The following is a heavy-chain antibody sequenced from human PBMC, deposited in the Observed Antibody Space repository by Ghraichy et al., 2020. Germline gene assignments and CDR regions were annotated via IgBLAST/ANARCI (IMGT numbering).Heavy chain of an antibody. CDR2: INSDGSST. J-gene: IGHJ1*01. CDR1: GFTFSSYW. Sequence: GGSLRLSCAASGFTFSSYWMHWVRQAPGKGLVWVSRINSDGSSTSYADSVKGRFTISRDNAKNTLYLQMNSLRAEDTAVYYCARGGYYYDSSGWIQHWGQGTLVTVSS. CDR3: ARGGYYYDSSGWIQH. D-gene: IGHD3-22*01. V-gene: IGHV3-74*01.